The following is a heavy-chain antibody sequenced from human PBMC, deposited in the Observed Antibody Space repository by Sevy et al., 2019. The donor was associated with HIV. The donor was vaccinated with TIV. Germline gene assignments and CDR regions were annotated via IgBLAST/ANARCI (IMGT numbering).Heavy chain of an antibody. Sequence: GGSLRLSCAASGFTFSTYSMNWVRQAPGRGLEWLSYISGSSGTIYYADSVKGRFTISRDNSKNTVYLEMNSLRNEDTAIYFCANAYSGSYSHSYLYALDVWGQGTTVTVSS. CDR2: ISGSSGTI. CDR3: ANAYSGSYSHSYLYALDV. V-gene: IGHV3-48*02. J-gene: IGHJ6*02. D-gene: IGHD1-26*01. CDR1: GFTFSTYS.